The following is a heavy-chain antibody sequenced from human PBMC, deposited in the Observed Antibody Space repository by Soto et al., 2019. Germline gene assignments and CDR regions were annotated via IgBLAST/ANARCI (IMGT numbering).Heavy chain of an antibody. V-gene: IGHV3-23*01. CDR1: GFTFSSYD. D-gene: IGHD1-26*01. J-gene: IGHJ4*02. Sequence: EVRLLESGGGLVQPGGSLRLSCVASGFTFSSYDMNWVRQAPGKGLEWVSSIGGRGGSTFYADSVKGRFTISRDNSKNTLLLQLNSLRAEDTAVYYCAKYLSGTYIPFDYWGQGTLVTVSS. CDR3: AKYLSGTYIPFDY. CDR2: IGGRGGST.